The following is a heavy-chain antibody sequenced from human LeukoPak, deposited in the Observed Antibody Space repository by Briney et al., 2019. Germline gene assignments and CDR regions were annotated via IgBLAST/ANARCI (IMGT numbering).Heavy chain of an antibody. D-gene: IGHD2-2*01. CDR3: ARDLGYCSSTSSYGFDY. Sequence: ASGMVSCKASGYTCTSYGISWVRQAAGQGLEWMGWTSAYNGNTNYAQKLQGRVTMTTDTSTSTAYMELRSLRSDDTAVYYCARDLGYCSSTSSYGFDYWGQGTLVTVSS. CDR2: TSAYNGNT. V-gene: IGHV1-18*01. J-gene: IGHJ4*02. CDR1: GYTCTSYG.